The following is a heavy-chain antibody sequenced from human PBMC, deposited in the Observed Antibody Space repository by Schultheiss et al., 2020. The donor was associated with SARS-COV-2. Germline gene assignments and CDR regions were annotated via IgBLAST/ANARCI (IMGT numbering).Heavy chain of an antibody. V-gene: IGHV2-5*02. Sequence: SGPTLVKPTETLTLTCTVSGFSLSNARMCVSWIRQPPGKALEWLALIYWDDDKRYSPSLKSRLTITKDTSKNQVVLTMTNMDPVDTATYYCAHSKPLTTVTLYYYYGMDVWGQGTTVTVSS. CDR3: AHSKPLTTVTLYYYYGMDV. CDR1: GFSLSNARMC. D-gene: IGHD4-17*01. CDR2: IYWDDDK. J-gene: IGHJ6*02.